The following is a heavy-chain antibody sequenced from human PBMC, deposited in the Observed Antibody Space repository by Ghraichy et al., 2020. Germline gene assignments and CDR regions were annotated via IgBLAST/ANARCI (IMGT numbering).Heavy chain of an antibody. CDR2: IKQDGSEK. V-gene: IGHV3-7*01. CDR1: GFTFSFYW. J-gene: IGHJ4*02. CDR3: ASLPHNDYSEPDDY. Sequence: GGSLRLSCAASGFTFSFYWMSWVRQAPGKGLEWVANIKQDGSEKYYVDSVKGRFTISRDNAKNSLYLQMNSLRAEDTAVYYCASLPHNDYSEPDDYWAREPWSPSPQ. D-gene: IGHD4-11*01.